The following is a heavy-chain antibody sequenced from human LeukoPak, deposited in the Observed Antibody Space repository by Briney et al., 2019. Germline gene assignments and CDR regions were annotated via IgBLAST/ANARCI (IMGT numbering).Heavy chain of an antibody. CDR3: AKGSPLDLGAGEPYYYGMDV. CDR2: ISSSGGST. Sequence: GGSLRLSCAASGFTFSHFWMSWVRQAPEKGLEWVSGISSSGGSTYSADSVKGRLTIPRDNSKHTLFLQMSSLRAEDTAVYYCAKGSPLDLGAGEPYYYGMDVWGQGTTVIVSS. D-gene: IGHD3-10*01. CDR1: GFTFSHFW. J-gene: IGHJ6*02. V-gene: IGHV3-23*01.